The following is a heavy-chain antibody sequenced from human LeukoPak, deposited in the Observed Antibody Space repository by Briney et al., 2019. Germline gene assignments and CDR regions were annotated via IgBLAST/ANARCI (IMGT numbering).Heavy chain of an antibody. CDR3: ARGAGVGSYVPFDL. V-gene: IGHV3-11*04. Sequence: GGSLRLSCAASGFTFSDYYMSWIRQAPGKGLEWVSYISSSGSTIYYADSVKGRFTISRDNARNSLFLQMNNLRDGDTAVYYCARGAGVGSYVPFDLWGPGTLVAVSS. CDR1: GFTFSDYY. CDR2: ISSSGSTI. D-gene: IGHD3-16*01. J-gene: IGHJ4*02.